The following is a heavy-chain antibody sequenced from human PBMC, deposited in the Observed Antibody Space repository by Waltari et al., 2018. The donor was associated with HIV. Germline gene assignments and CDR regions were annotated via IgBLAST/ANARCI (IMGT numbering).Heavy chain of an antibody. CDR2: ISYDGINK. Sequence: QVQLVESGGGVVQPDKSLRLSCVTSGFTFRSYAMHWVRQAPGKGLEWVSSISYDGINKFYADSVKGRFTVSRDNSKNTLYLQMVSLSSEDTGVYYCASGASVDRDISYYAMDVWGQGTTVTVSS. CDR1: GFTFRSYA. D-gene: IGHD1-26*01. CDR3: ASGASVDRDISYYAMDV. V-gene: IGHV3-30-3*02. J-gene: IGHJ6*02.